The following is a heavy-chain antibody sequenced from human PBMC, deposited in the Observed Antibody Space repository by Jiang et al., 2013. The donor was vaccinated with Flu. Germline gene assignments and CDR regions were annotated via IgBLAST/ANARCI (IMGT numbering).Heavy chain of an antibody. CDR3: VAPAAGLDNWFDP. V-gene: IGHV3-9*01. Sequence: HWVRQAPGKGLEWVSGISWNSGSIGYADSVKGRFTISRDNAKNSLYLQMNSLRAEDTALYYCVAPAAGLDNWFDPWGQGTLVTVSS. D-gene: IGHD6-13*01. J-gene: IGHJ5*02. CDR2: ISWNSGSI.